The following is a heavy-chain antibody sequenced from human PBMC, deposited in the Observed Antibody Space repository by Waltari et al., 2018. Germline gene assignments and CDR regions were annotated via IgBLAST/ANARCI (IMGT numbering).Heavy chain of an antibody. V-gene: IGHV1-2*02. CDR2: INPNSGGT. D-gene: IGHD1-26*01. J-gene: IGHJ4*02. Sequence: QVQLVQSGAEVKKPGASVKVSCKASGYTFTGYYMHWVRQAPGQGLEWMGWINPNSGGTNYAQKCQGRVTMTRDTSISTAYMELSRLRSDDTAVYYCARDSGSGSYYPDYWGQGTLVTVSS. CDR3: ARDSGSGSYYPDY. CDR1: GYTFTGYY.